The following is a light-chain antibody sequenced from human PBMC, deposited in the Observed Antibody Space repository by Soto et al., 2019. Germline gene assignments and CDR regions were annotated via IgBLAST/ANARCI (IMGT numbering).Light chain of an antibody. CDR2: AAS. J-gene: IGKJ5*01. V-gene: IGKV1-39*01. CDR3: QQSYSTLGIT. Sequence: DIQMTQSPSSLSASVGDRVTITCRASQSISSYLNWYQQKPGKAPTLLIYAASSLQSGVPSRFSGSGSGTDFTLTIRSLQPEDFATYYCQQSYSTLGITFGQGTLLEI. CDR1: QSISSY.